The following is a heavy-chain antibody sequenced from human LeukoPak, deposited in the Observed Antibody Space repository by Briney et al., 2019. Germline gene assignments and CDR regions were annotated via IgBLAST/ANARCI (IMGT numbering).Heavy chain of an antibody. J-gene: IGHJ6*03. D-gene: IGHD5-18*01. V-gene: IGHV3-7*01. CDR1: GFTFSRHW. CDR3: AREYSYGYYYYYYMDV. CDR2: IKQDGSEK. Sequence: GGSLRLSCAASGFTFSRHWMSWVRQAPGKGLEWVANIKQDGSEKYYVDSVKGRFTISRDNAKNSLYLQMNSLRAEDTAVYYCAREYSYGYYYYYYMDVWGKGTTVTVSS.